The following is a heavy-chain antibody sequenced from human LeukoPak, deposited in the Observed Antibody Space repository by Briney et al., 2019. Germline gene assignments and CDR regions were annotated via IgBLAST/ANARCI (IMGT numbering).Heavy chain of an antibody. Sequence: PSETLSLXCTVSGGSISSSSYYWGWIRQPPGKGLEWIGSIYYSGITYYNPSLKSRVTISVDTSKNQFSLKLSSVTAADTAVYYCARHPRTYYDILTGYYFRYYFDYWGQGTLVTVSS. CDR2: IYYSGIT. CDR1: GGSISSSSYY. CDR3: ARHPRTYYDILTGYYFRYYFDY. V-gene: IGHV4-39*01. D-gene: IGHD3-9*01. J-gene: IGHJ4*02.